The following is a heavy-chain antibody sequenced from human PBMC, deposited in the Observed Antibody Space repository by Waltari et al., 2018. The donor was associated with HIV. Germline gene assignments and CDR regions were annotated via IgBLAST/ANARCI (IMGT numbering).Heavy chain of an antibody. CDR1: ASAVTNAC. J-gene: IGHJ4*02. CDR2: IKSKTEGGKT. Sequence: QLSEFSQSFVKHAAYLRPSGAASASAVTNACKTWVRQAPGKGREWVDRIKSKTEGGKTDYAAPVKGRFTMSRDDSKNTLYLQMNSLKTEDTAVYYWTTDYVGNLWGRGTLVTVSS. D-gene: IGHD3-16*01. CDR3: TTDYVGNL. V-gene: IGHV3-15*01.